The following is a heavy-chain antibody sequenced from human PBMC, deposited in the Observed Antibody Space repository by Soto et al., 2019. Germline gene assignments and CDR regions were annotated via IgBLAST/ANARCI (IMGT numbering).Heavy chain of an antibody. CDR3: ARGGVVLMVYAKNYYMDV. CDR2: INHSGST. V-gene: IGHV4-34*01. Sequence: QVQLQQWGAGLLKPSETLSLTCAVYGGSFSGYYWSWIRQPPRKGLERIGEINHSGSTNYNPSLKRRFTISVDTSKNHFSLKLSSVTAADTAVYYCARGGVVLMVYAKNYYMDVWGKGTTVTVSS. D-gene: IGHD2-8*01. CDR1: GGSFSGYY. J-gene: IGHJ6*03.